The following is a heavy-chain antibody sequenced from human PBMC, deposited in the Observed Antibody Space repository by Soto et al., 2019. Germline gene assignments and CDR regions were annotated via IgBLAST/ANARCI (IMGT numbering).Heavy chain of an antibody. CDR2: IIPMFGTA. D-gene: IGHD5-18*01. Sequence: QVQLVQSGAEVKKPESSVKVSCKAPGGNFSTYAISWFRQAPGQGLEWMGGIIPMFGTANYSQRFQDRVTITADESRNTGYMELSSLRYEDTAVYFCASGIQLWLRRINNGYSGWGQGTLVTVSA. V-gene: IGHV1-69*12. CDR3: ASGIQLWLRRINNGYSG. CDR1: GGNFSTYA. J-gene: IGHJ4*02.